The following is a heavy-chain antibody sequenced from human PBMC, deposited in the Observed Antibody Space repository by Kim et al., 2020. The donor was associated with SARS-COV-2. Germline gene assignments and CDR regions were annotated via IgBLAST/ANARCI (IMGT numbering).Heavy chain of an antibody. Sequence: SETLSLTCTVSGGSISSSSYFWGWIRQPPGKGLEWIGSIYYSGSTYYNPSLKSRVTISVDTSKNQFSLKLSSVTAADTAVYYCARLGISLGITMVREKKNYGMDVWGQGTTVTVSS. CDR3: ARLGISLGITMVREKKNYGMDV. D-gene: IGHD3-10*01. J-gene: IGHJ6*02. CDR1: GGSISSSSYF. V-gene: IGHV4-39*01. CDR2: IYYSGST.